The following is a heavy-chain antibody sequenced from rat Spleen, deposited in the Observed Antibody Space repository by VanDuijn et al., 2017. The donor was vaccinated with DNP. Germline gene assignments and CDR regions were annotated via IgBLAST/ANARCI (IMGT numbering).Heavy chain of an antibody. Sequence: EVQLVESGGGLVQPGRSMKLSCAASGFTFSNYYMAWVRQAPTKGLEWVASIDTGGGNTYYRNSVKGRFTISRENGKNTLFLQMDGVRSGETATYYCVRHEYQAFDYWGQGVMVRVSS. V-gene: IGHV5S11*01. CDR3: VRHEYQAFDY. CDR1: GFTFSNYY. J-gene: IGHJ2*01. CDR2: IDTGGGNT.